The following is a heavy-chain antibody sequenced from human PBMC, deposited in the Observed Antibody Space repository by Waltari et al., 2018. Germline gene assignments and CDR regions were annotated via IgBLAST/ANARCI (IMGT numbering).Heavy chain of an antibody. CDR2: IIPGCGTA. Sequence: QVRLVQSGAEVKKPGASVQVSCKAFGGSFSSYSINWVRQAPGQGLEWMGGIIPGCGTANYAQKFQDRRAITADEATSTAYMELSSLRSEDTAAYYCTTSSYCGTTTCYQYYGMDVWGQGTTVTVSS. CDR1: GGSFSSYS. V-gene: IGHV1-69*01. D-gene: IGHD2-2*01. J-gene: IGHJ6*02. CDR3: TTSSYCGTTTCYQYYGMDV.